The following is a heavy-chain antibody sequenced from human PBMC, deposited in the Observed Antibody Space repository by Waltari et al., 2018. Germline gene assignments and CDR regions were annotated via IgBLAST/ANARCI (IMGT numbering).Heavy chain of an antibody. V-gene: IGHV4-34*01. CDR3: AHITGG. J-gene: IGHJ4*02. CDR1: GGSFSGYY. D-gene: IGHD1-20*01. Sequence: QVQLQQWGAGLLKPLETLSLTCAVYGGSFSGYYWSWIRQPPGKGLEWIGEINHSGSTNYNPSLKSRVTRAVDTSKNQFSLKLSSVTAADTAVYYCAHITGGWGQGTLVTVSS. CDR2: INHSGST.